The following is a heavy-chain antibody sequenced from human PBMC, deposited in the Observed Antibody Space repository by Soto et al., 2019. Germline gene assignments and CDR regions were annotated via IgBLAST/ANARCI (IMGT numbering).Heavy chain of an antibody. D-gene: IGHD3-9*01. CDR2: ISSSSSYI. CDR1: ALTFSSYS. CDR3: ARGIRYFDWSNLYYYYYGLDV. Sequence: PGGSLRLTCPASALTFSSYSMYWVGQVAGKGLEWVSSISSSSSYIDYADSVKGRFTIPRENAKHSLYLQMNSLRAEDTAVYYSARGIRYFDWSNLYYYYYGLDVWGQGTTVTVSS. J-gene: IGHJ6*02. V-gene: IGHV3-21*01.